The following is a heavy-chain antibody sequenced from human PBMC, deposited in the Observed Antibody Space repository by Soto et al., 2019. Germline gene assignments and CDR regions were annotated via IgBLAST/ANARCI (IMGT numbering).Heavy chain of an antibody. J-gene: IGHJ4*02. Sequence: EVQLLESGGDFVQPGGSLRLSCAASGFTFSSYDMGWVRQAPGKGLEWVAGITNSGGSTYYADPVKGRFTISRDNSKNTLYLQMNGQRAEDTAVYYCAKGAPRRSGWYYFDYWGQGTLVSVSS. CDR2: ITNSGGST. V-gene: IGHV3-23*01. CDR1: GFTFSSYD. CDR3: AKGAPRRSGWYYFDY. D-gene: IGHD6-19*01.